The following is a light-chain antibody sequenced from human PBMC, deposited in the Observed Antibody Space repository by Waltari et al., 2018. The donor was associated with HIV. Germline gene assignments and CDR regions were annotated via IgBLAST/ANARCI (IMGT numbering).Light chain of an antibody. Sequence: QSVLTQPPSASGTPGQGVTISCSGSSSNNGSNAVNWYRQLPGTAPKVLIYSNNQRPSGVPDRFSGSKSGTSASLAISGLQSEDDADYYCAAWDDSLNGLLFGGGTKLTVL. CDR3: AAWDDSLNGLL. CDR1: SSNNGSNA. J-gene: IGLJ2*01. CDR2: SNN. V-gene: IGLV1-44*01.